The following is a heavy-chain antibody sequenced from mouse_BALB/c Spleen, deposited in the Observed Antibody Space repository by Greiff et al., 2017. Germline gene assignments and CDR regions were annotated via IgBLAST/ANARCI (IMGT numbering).Heavy chain of an antibody. CDR3: ARSHYDYPFDY. CDR2: IYPGNVNT. CDR1: GYTFTSYY. Sequence: VQPQQSGPELVKPGASVRISCKASGYTFTSYYIHWVKQRPGQGLEWIGWIYPGNVNTKYNEKFKGKATLTADKSSSTAYMQLSSLTSEDSAVYFCARSHYDYPFDYWGQGTTLTVSS. D-gene: IGHD2-4*01. V-gene: IGHV1S56*01. J-gene: IGHJ2*01.